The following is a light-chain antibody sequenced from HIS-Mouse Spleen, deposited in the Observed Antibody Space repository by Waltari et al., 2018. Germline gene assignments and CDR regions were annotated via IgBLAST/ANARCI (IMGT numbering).Light chain of an antibody. CDR3: CSYAGSYTGV. V-gene: IGLV2-11*01. CDR1: SSDVGGYNY. Sequence: QSALTQPRSVSGSPGQSVTISCTGTSSDVGGYNYVSWYQQHPGNAPKLRLYDVSKRPSGVPDRFSGSKSGNTASLTISGLQAEDEADYYCCSYAGSYTGVFGTGTKVTVL. J-gene: IGLJ1*01. CDR2: DVS.